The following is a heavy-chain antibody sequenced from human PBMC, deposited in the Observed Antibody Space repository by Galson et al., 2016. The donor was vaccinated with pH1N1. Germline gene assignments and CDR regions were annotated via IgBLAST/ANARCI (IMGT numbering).Heavy chain of an antibody. D-gene: IGHD3-9*01. V-gene: IGHV3-49*04. CDR3: TRARYSLLTGYWIDY. CDR1: GFSFGDYA. J-gene: IGHJ4*02. CDR2: IRSKVYGGTT. Sequence: SLRLSCAASGFSFGDYAMSWVRHAPGKGLEWVGLIRSKVYGGTTEYAASVKGRFTILRDDSKYIAYLQMNSLRTEDTAVYFCTRARYSLLTGYWIDYWGQGTLVTVSS.